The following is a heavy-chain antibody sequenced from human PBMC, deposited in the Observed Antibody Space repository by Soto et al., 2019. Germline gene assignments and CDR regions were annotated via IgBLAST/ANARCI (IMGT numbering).Heavy chain of an antibody. CDR3: ARDWGSSGWYRGGDF. J-gene: IGHJ4*02. CDR1: GFTFSRYA. V-gene: IGHV3-30-3*01. D-gene: IGHD6-19*01. Sequence: QVQLAVSGGGVVQPGRSLRLSCAASGFTFSRYALHWVRQAPGKGLGWVAITSADGSIKYYADSVKGRFTISKDNSKNSLFLQMNSLRAEGTAVYYCARDWGSSGWYRGGDFWGQGTLVTVSS. CDR2: TSADGSIK.